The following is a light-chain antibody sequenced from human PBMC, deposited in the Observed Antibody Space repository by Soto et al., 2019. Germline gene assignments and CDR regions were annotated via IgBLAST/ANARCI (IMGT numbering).Light chain of an antibody. V-gene: IGLV1-40*01. CDR3: QSYDSSLSGYV. CDR1: SSNIGAGYD. J-gene: IGLJ1*01. CDR2: GNT. Sequence: QSVLTQPPSVSGAPGQRVTISCTGSSSNIGAGYDVHWYQQVPGTAPKLLMYGNTNRPSGVPDRFSGSKSGTSASLAITGLQAEDEADYYCQSYDSSLSGYVFGTGTKLTVL.